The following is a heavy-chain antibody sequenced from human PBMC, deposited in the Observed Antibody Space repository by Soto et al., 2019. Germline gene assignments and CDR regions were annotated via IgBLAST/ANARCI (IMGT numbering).Heavy chain of an antibody. Sequence: SETLSLTCTVSGGSISSGGYYWSWIRQHPGKGLEWIGYIYYSGSTYYNPSLKSRVTISVDTSKNQFSLKLSSVTAADTAVYYCAREVVVVAATPLRDYYYYYYMDGWGKGTTVTVSS. D-gene: IGHD2-15*01. CDR1: GGSISSGGYY. CDR3: AREVVVVAATPLRDYYYYYYMDG. V-gene: IGHV4-31*03. CDR2: IYYSGST. J-gene: IGHJ6*03.